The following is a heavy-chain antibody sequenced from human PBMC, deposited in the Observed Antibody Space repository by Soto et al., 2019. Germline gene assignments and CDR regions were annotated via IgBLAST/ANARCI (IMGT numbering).Heavy chain of an antibody. Sequence: QLQLQESGPGLVKPSETLSLTCTVSGGSISSRSYYWGWIRQPPGKGLEWIGSMYYSGSTYYNPSLKSQVTISVNTSQTQFSLKLSSVTAADTAVYYCATAFPARRGYWGQGTLVTVSS. CDR1: GGSISSRSYY. D-gene: IGHD6-6*01. J-gene: IGHJ4*02. CDR2: MYYSGST. V-gene: IGHV4-39*01. CDR3: ATAFPARRGY.